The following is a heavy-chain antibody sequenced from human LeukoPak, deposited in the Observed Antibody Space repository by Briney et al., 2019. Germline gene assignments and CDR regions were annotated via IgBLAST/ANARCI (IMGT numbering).Heavy chain of an antibody. CDR1: GGSMSPYH. CDR3: ASASYGDYRTFQH. J-gene: IGHJ1*01. Sequence: PSETLSLTCTVSGGSMSPYHWGWIRQPPGKGLEWTGYIYYSGSTNYNPSLNSRVTISVDTSKNQFSLKLSSVTAADTAVYYCASASYGDYRTFQHWGQGTLVTVSS. D-gene: IGHD4-17*01. V-gene: IGHV4-59*01. CDR2: IYYSGST.